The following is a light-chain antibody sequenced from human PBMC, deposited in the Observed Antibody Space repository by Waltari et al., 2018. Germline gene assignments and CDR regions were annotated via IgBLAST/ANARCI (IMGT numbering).Light chain of an antibody. J-gene: IGKJ1*01. CDR1: QSVHTYY. Sequence: IVLTQSPDPLSLSPWEGASLSCRDSQSVHTYYLAWYQQKPGQAPRPLIYSTSTSATGIPYRFSGSGSGTDFTLTVSRLGPKDFAVYYCQRYSSSFPWSFGQGTNVE. CDR3: QRYSSSFPWS. CDR2: STS. V-gene: IGKV3-20*01.